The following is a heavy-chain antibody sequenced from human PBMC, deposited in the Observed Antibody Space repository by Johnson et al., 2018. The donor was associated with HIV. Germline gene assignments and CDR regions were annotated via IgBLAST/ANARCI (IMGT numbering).Heavy chain of an antibody. D-gene: IGHD5-18*01. CDR2: ISYDGSNK. V-gene: IGHV3-30-3*01. Sequence: QVQLVESGGVVVQPGGSLRLSCAASGFTFSSYAMHWVRQAPGKGLEWVAVISYDGSNKYYADSVKGRFTISRDNSENTLFLRMNSLRYEDTAVYYCAKERTAMVTPFDAWGQGTRVTVSS. CDR1: GFTFSSYA. CDR3: AKERTAMVTPFDA. J-gene: IGHJ3*01.